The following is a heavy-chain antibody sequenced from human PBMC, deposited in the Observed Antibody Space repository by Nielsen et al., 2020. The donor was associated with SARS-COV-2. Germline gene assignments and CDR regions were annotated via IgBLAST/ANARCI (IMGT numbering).Heavy chain of an antibody. J-gene: IGHJ4*02. Sequence: ASVKVSCKASGYTFTDYYIHWVRQAPGQGLEWMGRINTKSGGANYAQKFQGRVTMNRDTSISTVYMELTSLRSDDTAVYYCARDPRNLGFGLDWGQGTLVTVSS. D-gene: IGHD3-10*01. CDR1: GYTFTDYY. CDR2: INTKSGGA. V-gene: IGHV1-2*06. CDR3: ARDPRNLGFGLD.